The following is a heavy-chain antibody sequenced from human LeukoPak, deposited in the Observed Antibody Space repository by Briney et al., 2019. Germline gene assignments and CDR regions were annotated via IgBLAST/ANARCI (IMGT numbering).Heavy chain of an antibody. Sequence: SQTLSLTCAISGDSVSSNSAAWSWIRQSPSRGLEWLGRTYYRSKWYNGYAVSVRSRITINPDTSKNQFSLQMNSVTPEDTAVYYCARDSGWLIDYWGQGTLVTVSS. J-gene: IGHJ4*02. CDR3: ARDSGWLIDY. CDR2: TYYRSKWYN. CDR1: GDSVSSNSAA. D-gene: IGHD6-19*01. V-gene: IGHV6-1*01.